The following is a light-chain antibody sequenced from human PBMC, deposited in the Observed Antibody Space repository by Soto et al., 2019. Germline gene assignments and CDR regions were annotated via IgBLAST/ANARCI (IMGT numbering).Light chain of an antibody. CDR3: QHYNSYSEA. J-gene: IGKJ1*01. V-gene: IGKV1-5*03. CDR1: QTISSW. CDR2: KAS. Sequence: DIQMTQAPSTLSGSVGDRVTITCRASQTISSWLAWYQQKPGKAPKLLIYKASTLKSGVPSRFSGSGSGTEFTLTISSLQPEDFAPYYCQHYNSYSEAFGQGTQLELK.